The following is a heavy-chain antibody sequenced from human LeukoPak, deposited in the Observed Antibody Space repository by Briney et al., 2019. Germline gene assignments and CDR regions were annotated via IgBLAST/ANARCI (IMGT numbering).Heavy chain of an antibody. CDR2: ISSSSSYI. D-gene: IGHD6-13*01. J-gene: IGHJ4*02. CDR1: GLTFSDYY. CDR3: ATDYSRLGFNY. V-gene: IGHV3-11*06. Sequence: PGGSLTLSCAASGLTFSDYYMSWIRHAPGRGLVWVSYISSSSSYIYYADSVKGRFTISRDNAKNPLYLQMNSLRDEDTAVYYCATDYSRLGFNYWGQGTLVTVSS.